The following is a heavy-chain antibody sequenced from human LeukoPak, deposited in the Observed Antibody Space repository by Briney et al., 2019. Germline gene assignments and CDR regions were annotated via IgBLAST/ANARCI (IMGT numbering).Heavy chain of an antibody. V-gene: IGHV1-46*01. CDR2: INPSGGST. Sequence: ASVEVSCKASGYTFTSYDINWVRQAPGQGLEWMGIINPSGGSTSYAQKFQGRVTMTRDTSTSTVYMELSSLRSEDTAVYYCARESYYYDSSHVGPDYWGQGTLVTSPQ. D-gene: IGHD3-22*01. CDR3: ARESYYYDSSHVGPDY. CDR1: GYTFTSYD. J-gene: IGHJ4*02.